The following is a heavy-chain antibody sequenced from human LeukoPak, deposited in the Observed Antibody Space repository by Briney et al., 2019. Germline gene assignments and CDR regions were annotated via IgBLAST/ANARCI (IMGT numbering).Heavy chain of an antibody. CDR2: IWYDGSNR. CDR1: GFTFSSYG. Sequence: PGRSLRLSCAASGFTFSSYGMHWVRQAPGKGLEWVAVIWYDGSNRYYADSVKGRFTISRDNSKNTLYLQMNSLRAEDTAVYYCAREASLYCSSTSCLHDAFDIWGQGTMVTVSS. CDR3: AREASLYCSSTSCLHDAFDI. D-gene: IGHD2-2*01. V-gene: IGHV3-33*01. J-gene: IGHJ3*02.